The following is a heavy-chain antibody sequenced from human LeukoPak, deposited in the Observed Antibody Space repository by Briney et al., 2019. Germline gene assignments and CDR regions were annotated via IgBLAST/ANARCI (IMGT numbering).Heavy chain of an antibody. CDR1: GGSISSYY. D-gene: IGHD2-2*01. CDR2: IYYSGST. Sequence: SETLSLTCTVSGGSISSYYWSWIRQPPGTGLEWIGYIYYSGSTNYNPSLKSRVTISVDTSKNQFSLKLSSVTAADTAGYNCARDSRRYALEIWGQGTLVTVSS. CDR3: ARDSRRYALEI. V-gene: IGHV4-59*01. J-gene: IGHJ4*02.